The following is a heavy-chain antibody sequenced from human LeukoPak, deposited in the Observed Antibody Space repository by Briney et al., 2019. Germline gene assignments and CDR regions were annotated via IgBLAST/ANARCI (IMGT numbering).Heavy chain of an antibody. CDR2: INYSETT. Sequence: SSETLSLTCTVSGGSISSYYWSWIRQPPGKGLEWIGYINYSETTNYNPSLKRRVTISVDTSKNQFSLRLSSVTAADTAVYYCARGIFGMVINGLDIWGQGTMVTVSS. V-gene: IGHV4-59*01. J-gene: IGHJ3*02. D-gene: IGHD3-3*01. CDR3: ARGIFGMVINGLDI. CDR1: GGSISSYY.